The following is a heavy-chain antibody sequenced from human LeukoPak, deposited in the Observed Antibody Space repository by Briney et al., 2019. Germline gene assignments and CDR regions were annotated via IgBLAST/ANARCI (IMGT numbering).Heavy chain of an antibody. D-gene: IGHD2-2*01. V-gene: IGHV4-34*01. J-gene: IGHJ6*02. CDR1: GGSFSGYY. CDR3: ARGPDVVVPAAMFQPYYYYGMDV. CDR2: INHSGST. Sequence: KPSETLSLTCAVYGGSFSGYYWSWIRQPPGKGLEWIGEINHSGSTNYNPSLKSRVTISVDTSKNQFSLKLSYVTAADTAVYYCARGPDVVVPAAMFQPYYYYGMDVWGQGTTVTVSS.